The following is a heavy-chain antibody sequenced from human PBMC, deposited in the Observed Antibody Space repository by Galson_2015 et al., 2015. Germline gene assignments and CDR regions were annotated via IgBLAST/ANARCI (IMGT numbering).Heavy chain of an antibody. CDR1: GGSISSADYY. J-gene: IGHJ6*02. D-gene: IGHD5-18*01. Sequence: LSLTCTVSGGSISSADYYWSWIRQPPGKGLEWIGYIYYSGSTYYNPSLKSRVTISVDTSKNQFSLKLSSVTAADTAVYYCVRDPQVWSYGLDVWGQATPVTVSS. CDR2: IYYSGST. CDR3: VRDPQVWSYGLDV. V-gene: IGHV4-30-4*01.